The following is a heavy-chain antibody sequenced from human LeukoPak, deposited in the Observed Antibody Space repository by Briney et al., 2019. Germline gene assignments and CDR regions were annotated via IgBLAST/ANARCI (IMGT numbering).Heavy chain of an antibody. CDR2: ISYDGSNK. J-gene: IGHJ5*02. CDR3: AKEAGGRPNWFDP. Sequence: PGRSLRLSCAACGFTFSSYGMHWVRQAPDKGLEWVAVISYDGSNKYYADSVKGRFTISRDNSKNTLYLQMNSLRAEDTAVYYCAKEAGGRPNWFDPWGQGTLVTVSS. CDR1: GFTFSSYG. D-gene: IGHD3-16*01. V-gene: IGHV3-30*18.